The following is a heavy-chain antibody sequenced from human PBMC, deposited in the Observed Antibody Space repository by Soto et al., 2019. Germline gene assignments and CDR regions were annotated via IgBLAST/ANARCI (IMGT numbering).Heavy chain of an antibody. CDR2: ISSSGSTI. J-gene: IGHJ6*03. Sequence: GGSLRLSCAASGFTFSDYHMSWIRQAQGKGLEWVSYISSSGSTIYYADSAKGRFTISRDNAKNSLYLQMNSLRAEDTAVYYCARLGSNYYMDVWGKGTTVTVSS. CDR3: ARLGSNYYMDV. V-gene: IGHV3-11*01. CDR1: GFTFSDYH.